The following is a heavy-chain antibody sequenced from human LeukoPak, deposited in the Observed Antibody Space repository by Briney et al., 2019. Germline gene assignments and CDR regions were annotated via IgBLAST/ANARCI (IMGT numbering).Heavy chain of an antibody. Sequence: NPSETLSLTCTVSGGSICSYYWRWIRQPPGKGLEWIGYIYYSGSTNYNPSLKRRVNISVDTSKNQFSLKLSSVTAADTAVYYCAAGARDGYTDYWGQGTLVTVSS. J-gene: IGHJ4*02. CDR1: GGSICSYY. D-gene: IGHD5-24*01. V-gene: IGHV4-59*08. CDR3: AAGARDGYTDY. CDR2: IYYSGST.